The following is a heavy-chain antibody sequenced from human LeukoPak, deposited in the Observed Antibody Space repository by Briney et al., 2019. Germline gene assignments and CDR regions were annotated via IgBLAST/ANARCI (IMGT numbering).Heavy chain of an antibody. D-gene: IGHD5-18*01. CDR3: ARVDTAMVTFKAFDI. V-gene: IGHV1-69*06. CDR2: IIPIFGTA. J-gene: IGHJ3*02. CDR1: GFTFSRFY. Sequence: SVKVSCKASGFTFSRFYFHWVRQAPGQGLEWVGGIIPIFGTANYAQKFQGRVTITADKSTSTAYMELSSLRSEDTAVYYCARVDTAMVTFKAFDIWGQGTMVTVSS.